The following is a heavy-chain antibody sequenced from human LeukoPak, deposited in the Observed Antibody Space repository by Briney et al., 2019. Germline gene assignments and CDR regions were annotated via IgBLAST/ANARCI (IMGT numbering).Heavy chain of an antibody. J-gene: IGHJ4*02. CDR1: GFTFSSYA. Sequence: GGSLRLSCAASGFTFSSYAMSWVRQAPGKGLELVSAISGSGGSTYYADSVKGRFTISRDNSKNTLYLQMNSLRAEDTAVYYCAKRAYYYDSSGYQYCFDYWGQGTLVTVSS. V-gene: IGHV3-23*01. CDR2: ISGSGGST. CDR3: AKRAYYYDSSGYQYCFDY. D-gene: IGHD3-22*01.